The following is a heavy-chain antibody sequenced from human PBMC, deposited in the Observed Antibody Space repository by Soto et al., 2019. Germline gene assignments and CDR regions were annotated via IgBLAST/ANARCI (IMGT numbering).Heavy chain of an antibody. CDR3: ARDPNYGDYSNYYYYGMDV. D-gene: IGHD4-17*01. V-gene: IGHV6-1*01. Sequence: SQTLSLTCAISGDSVSSNSAAWNWIRQSPSRGLEWLGRTYYRSKWYNDYAVSVKSRITINPDTSKNQFSLQLNSVTPEDTAVYYCARDPNYGDYSNYYYYGMDVWGQGTTVTVSS. CDR1: GDSVSSNSAA. J-gene: IGHJ6*02. CDR2: TYYRSKWYN.